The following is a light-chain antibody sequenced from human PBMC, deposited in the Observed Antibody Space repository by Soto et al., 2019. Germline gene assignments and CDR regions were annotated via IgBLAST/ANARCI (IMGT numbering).Light chain of an antibody. CDR2: EVY. CDR1: SSDVGTCNF. Sequence: QSALTQPASVSGSPGRSITISCSGSSSDVGTCNFVSWYQQHPGKAPKLIIFEVYNRPSGVSDRFSGSKAGNTASLTISGLQAEDEADYYCSSCTTSSALMFGGGTKVTVL. J-gene: IGLJ3*02. CDR3: SSCTTSSALM. V-gene: IGLV2-14*01.